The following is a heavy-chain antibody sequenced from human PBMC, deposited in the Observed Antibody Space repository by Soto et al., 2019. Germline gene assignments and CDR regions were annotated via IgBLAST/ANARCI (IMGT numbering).Heavy chain of an antibody. D-gene: IGHD6-19*01. CDR1: GYTFTSYA. V-gene: IGHV1-3*01. CDR3: ARGIAVPVDPDY. J-gene: IGHJ4*02. Sequence: ASVKVSCKASGYTFTSYAMHWVCQAPGQSLEWMGWINAGNGNTKYSQRFQGRVTITRDTSASTAYMDLSSLRSEDTAVYYCARGIAVPVDPDYWGQGTLDTVSS. CDR2: INAGNGNT.